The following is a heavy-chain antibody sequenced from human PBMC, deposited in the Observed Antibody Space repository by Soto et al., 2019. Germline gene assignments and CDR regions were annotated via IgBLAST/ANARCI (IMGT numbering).Heavy chain of an antibody. D-gene: IGHD3-22*01. V-gene: IGHV3-23*01. CDR3: AKEYFDGSGYCDY. CDR2: ISGSGGGT. CDR1: GFTFSNYV. J-gene: IGHJ4*02. Sequence: GVLRLSCAASGFTFSNYVMTWVRQAPGKGLEWVSTISGSGGGTYYADSVKGRFTISRDNSKNTLYLQMNSLRAEDTAVYYCAKEYFDGSGYCDYWGQGTLVTVSS.